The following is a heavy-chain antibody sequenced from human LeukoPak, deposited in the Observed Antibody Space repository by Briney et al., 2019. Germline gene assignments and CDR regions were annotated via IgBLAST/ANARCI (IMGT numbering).Heavy chain of an antibody. Sequence: SETLSLTCSFSGGSISSSSYYWGWIRQPPGKGLEWIGRIYYNGSTYYNPSRKSRVTTSVDTSKHQFSLKLSPVMAADAAVYYCAEHKRETRVRGVIISYFGMGVWGQGNTVTVSS. CDR1: GGSISSSSYY. J-gene: IGHJ6*02. D-gene: IGHD3-10*01. V-gene: IGHV4-39*07. CDR3: AEHKRETRVRGVIISYFGMGV. CDR2: IYYNGST.